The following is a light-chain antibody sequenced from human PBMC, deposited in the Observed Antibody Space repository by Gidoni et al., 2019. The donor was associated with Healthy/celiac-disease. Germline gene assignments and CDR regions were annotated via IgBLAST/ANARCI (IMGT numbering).Light chain of an antibody. Sequence: DIQMTQSPSSLSASVGDRVTITCRASQSISSYLNWYQQKPGKAPKLLIYAASSLKSGVPSRCSGSGSGTDVTLTISSLQPEDFATYYCQQSYSTFYTFGQGTKLEIK. CDR3: QQSYSTFYT. J-gene: IGKJ2*01. V-gene: IGKV1-39*01. CDR2: AAS. CDR1: QSISSY.